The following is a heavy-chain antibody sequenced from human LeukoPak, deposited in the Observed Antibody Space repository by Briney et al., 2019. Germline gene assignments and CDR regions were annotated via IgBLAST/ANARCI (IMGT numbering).Heavy chain of an antibody. D-gene: IGHD2-15*01. Sequence: SETLSLTCAVYGGSFSGYYWSWIRQPPGKGLEWIGDINHSGSTNYNPSLKSRVTISVDTSKNQFSLKLSSVTAADTAVYYCARDGGSTSYNWFDPWGQGTLVTVSS. CDR1: GGSFSGYY. CDR2: INHSGST. CDR3: ARDGGSTSYNWFDP. J-gene: IGHJ5*02. V-gene: IGHV4-34*01.